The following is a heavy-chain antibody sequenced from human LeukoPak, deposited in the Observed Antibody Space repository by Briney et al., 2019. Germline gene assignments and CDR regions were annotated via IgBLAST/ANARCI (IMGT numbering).Heavy chain of an antibody. J-gene: IGHJ5*02. CDR2: INPNSGGT. D-gene: IGHD2-2*01. V-gene: IGHV1-2*02. Sequence: ASVKVSCKASGYTFTAYSMHWVRQAPGQGLEWMGWINPNSGGTNYAQKFQGRVTMTRDTSISTAYMDLSRLRSDDTAVYYCARSRPRGIVVVPAAGGFDPWGQGTLVTVSS. CDR1: GYTFTAYS. CDR3: ARSRPRGIVVVPAAGGFDP.